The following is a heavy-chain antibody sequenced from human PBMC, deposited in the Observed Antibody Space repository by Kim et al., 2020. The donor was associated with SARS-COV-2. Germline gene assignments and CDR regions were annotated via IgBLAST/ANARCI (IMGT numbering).Heavy chain of an antibody. J-gene: IGHJ4*02. CDR3: ARDYYDSSGYYYSDY. D-gene: IGHD3-22*01. V-gene: IGHV3-66*01. Sequence: DSVKGRFTISRDNAKNTLYLQVNSLEAEDTAVYYCARDYYDSSGYYYSDYWGQGTLVTVSS.